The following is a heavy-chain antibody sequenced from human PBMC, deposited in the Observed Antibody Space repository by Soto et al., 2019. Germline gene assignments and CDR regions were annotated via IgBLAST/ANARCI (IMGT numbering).Heavy chain of an antibody. D-gene: IGHD2-21*01. CDR3: ARGLHSLFDY. Sequence: HPGGSLRLSCAASGFIFSNYGMHWVRQAPGKGLEWLAVIWYDGNNKYYADSVKGRFTISRDNSNNTLYMQMTSLSADDTAVYYCARGLHSLFDYWGQGTLVTVSS. J-gene: IGHJ4*02. CDR1: GFIFSNYG. CDR2: IWYDGNNK. V-gene: IGHV3-33*01.